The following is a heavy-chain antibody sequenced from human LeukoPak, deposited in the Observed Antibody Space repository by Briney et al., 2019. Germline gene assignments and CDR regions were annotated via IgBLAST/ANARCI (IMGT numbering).Heavy chain of an antibody. CDR1: GGSISSGSYY. Sequence: PSETLSLTCTVSGGSISSGSYYWSWIRQPAGKGLEWIGRIYTSGSTNYNPSLKSRVTISVDTSKNQFSLKLSSVTAADTAVYYCARDNSLTGYFDYWGQGTLVTVSS. CDR3: ARDNSLTGYFDY. CDR2: IYTSGST. D-gene: IGHD4-11*01. J-gene: IGHJ4*02. V-gene: IGHV4-61*02.